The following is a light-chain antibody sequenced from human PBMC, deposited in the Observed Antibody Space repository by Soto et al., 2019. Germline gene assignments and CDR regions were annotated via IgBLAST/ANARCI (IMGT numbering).Light chain of an antibody. CDR1: SSNIGSNY. V-gene: IGLV1-47*01. Sequence: HSVLTQPPSASGTPAQRVTISCSGSSSNIGSNYVYWYQQLPGTAPKLLIYRNNQRPSGVPDRFSGSKSGTSASLAISGLRSEDEADYYCAAWDDSLSGPVFGGGTKVTVL. CDR3: AAWDDSLSGPV. CDR2: RNN. J-gene: IGLJ2*01.